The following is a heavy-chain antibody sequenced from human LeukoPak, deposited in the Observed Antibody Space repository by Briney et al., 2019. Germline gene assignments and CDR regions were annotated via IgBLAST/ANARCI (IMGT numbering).Heavy chain of an antibody. D-gene: IGHD3-22*01. V-gene: IGHV3-48*04. Sequence: GGSLRLSCAASGFTFSSYGMHWVRQAPGKGLEWVSYISSSSSTIYYADSVKGRFTISRDDAKNSLYLQMNSLRAEDTAVYYCARDAYYYDSSGYLAPYFDYWGQGTLVTVSS. J-gene: IGHJ4*02. CDR1: GFTFSSYG. CDR2: ISSSSSTI. CDR3: ARDAYYYDSSGYLAPYFDY.